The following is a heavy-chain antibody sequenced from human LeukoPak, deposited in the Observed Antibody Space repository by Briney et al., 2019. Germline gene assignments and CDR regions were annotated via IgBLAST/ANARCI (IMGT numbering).Heavy chain of an antibody. CDR3: ARDQSGYSTSYYYYYYGMDV. J-gene: IGHJ6*02. Sequence: SQTLSLTCAISGDXVSSNSAAWNWIRQSPSRGLEWLRKTYYRSKWYNDYAVSVKSRITINPDTSKNQFSLQLNSVTPEDTAVYYCARDQSGYSTSYYYYYYGMDVWGQGTTVTVSS. D-gene: IGHD6-13*01. CDR1: GDXVSSNSAA. V-gene: IGHV6-1*01. CDR2: TYYRSKWYN.